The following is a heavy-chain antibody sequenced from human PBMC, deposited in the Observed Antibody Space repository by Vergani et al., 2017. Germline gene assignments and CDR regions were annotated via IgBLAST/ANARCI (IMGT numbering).Heavy chain of an antibody. V-gene: IGHV3-43*01. D-gene: IGHD3-9*01. CDR2: ISWDGGST. CDR1: GFTFDDYT. CDR3: AKDSSYDILTGTIDY. J-gene: IGHJ4*02. Sequence: EVQLVESGGVVVQPGGSLRLSCAASGFTFDDYTMHWVRQAPGKGLEWVSLISWDGGSTYYADSVKGRFPISRDNSKNSLYLQMNSLRTEDTALYYCAKDSSYDILTGTIDYWGQGTLVTVSS.